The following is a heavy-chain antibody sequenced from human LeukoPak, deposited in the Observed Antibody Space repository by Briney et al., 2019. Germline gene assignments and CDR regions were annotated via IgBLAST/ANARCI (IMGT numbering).Heavy chain of an antibody. CDR2: ISYSGST. V-gene: IGHV4-59*01. D-gene: IGHD3-16*01. CDR1: GDSISSYH. J-gene: IGHJ4*02. CDR3: ARVGRGDYVWGSYSFDY. Sequence: SETPSLTCTVSGDSISSYHWSWIRQPPGKGLEWIGYISYSGSTNYNPSLKSRVTISIDTSKNQFSLKLSSVTAADTAVYYCARVGRGDYVWGSYSFDYWGQGALVTVSS.